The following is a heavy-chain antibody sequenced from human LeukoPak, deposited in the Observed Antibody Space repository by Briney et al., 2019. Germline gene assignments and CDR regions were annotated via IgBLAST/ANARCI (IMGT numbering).Heavy chain of an antibody. CDR3: ALDCSGGNCYSAY. J-gene: IGHJ4*02. V-gene: IGHV3-21*06. Sequence: PGGSLRLSCAVSGFTFSTYTMNWVRQAPGKGLEWVSSISSSSGYIYYADSVKGRFTISRDNAKNSLYLQMNSLRVEDTAVYYCALDCSGGNCYSAYWGQGTLVTVSS. CDR2: ISSSSGYI. D-gene: IGHD2-15*01. CDR1: GFTFSTYT.